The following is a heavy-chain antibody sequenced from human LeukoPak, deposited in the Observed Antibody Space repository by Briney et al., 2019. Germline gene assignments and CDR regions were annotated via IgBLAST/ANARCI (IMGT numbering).Heavy chain of an antibody. CDR3: ARSSSGWFFDY. CDR1: GYAFTSYG. CDR2: IIPIFGTA. V-gene: IGHV1-69*05. J-gene: IGHJ4*03. D-gene: IGHD6-19*01. Sequence: SVKVSCKASGYAFTSYGISWVRQAPGQGLEWMGGIIPIFGTANHAQKFQGRVTITTDESTSTAYMELSSLRSEDTAVYYCARSSSGWFFDYWGKGTTVTVSS.